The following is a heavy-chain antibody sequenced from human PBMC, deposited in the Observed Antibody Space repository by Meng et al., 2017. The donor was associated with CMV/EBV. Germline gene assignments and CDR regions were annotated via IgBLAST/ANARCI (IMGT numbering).Heavy chain of an antibody. Sequence: GESLKISCAASGFTFNTYSMNWVRQAPGKGLEWVATISTASAYIYYADSLEGRLTISRDNANNSVYLQMNSLRAEDTALYYCTRTRVPAAITEGGFDPWGHGTLVTVSS. D-gene: IGHD2-2*02. V-gene: IGHV3-21*01. J-gene: IGHJ5*02. CDR3: TRTRVPAAITEGGFDP. CDR1: GFTFNTYS. CDR2: ISTASAYI.